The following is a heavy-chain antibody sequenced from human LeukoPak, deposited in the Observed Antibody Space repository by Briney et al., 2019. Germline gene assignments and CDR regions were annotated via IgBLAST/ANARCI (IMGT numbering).Heavy chain of an antibody. D-gene: IGHD3-22*01. CDR3: ARDLGNYYYDSSGYYVYYGMDV. V-gene: IGHV1-2*02. CDR1: GYTFTGYY. Sequence: VAPVKVSCKASGYTFTGYYMHWVRQAPGQGLEWMGWINPNSGGTNYAQKFQGRVTMTRDTSISTAYMELSRLRSDDTAVYYCARDLGNYYYDSSGYYVYYGMDVWGQGTTVTVSS. CDR2: INPNSGGT. J-gene: IGHJ6*02.